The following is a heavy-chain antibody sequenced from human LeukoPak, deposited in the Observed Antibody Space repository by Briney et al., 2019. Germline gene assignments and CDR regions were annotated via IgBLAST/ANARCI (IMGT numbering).Heavy chain of an antibody. CDR2: IYYSGST. V-gene: IGHV4-59*12. J-gene: IGHJ4*02. Sequence: PSETLSLTCTVSGGPISNYYWSWTRQPPGKGLEWIGYIYYSGSTNYNPSLKSRVTISVDTSKNQFSLKLSSVTAADTAVYCCAREAGPIAAGSNDYWGQGTLVTVSS. D-gene: IGHD6-13*01. CDR3: AREAGPIAAGSNDY. CDR1: GGPISNYY.